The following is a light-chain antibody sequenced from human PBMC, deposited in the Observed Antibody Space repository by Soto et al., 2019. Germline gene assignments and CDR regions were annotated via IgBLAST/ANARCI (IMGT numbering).Light chain of an antibody. J-gene: IGKJ5*01. V-gene: IGKV1-39*01. CDR3: QQSYGTIT. CDR2: GAS. CDR1: QSISSY. Sequence: DIQMTQSPSSLSAFVGDRVTVTCRASQSISSYLNWYQHKPGQAPKLLIYGASSLQSGVPLRFSGSGSGTDFTLTISSLQPEDFATYYCQQSYGTITFGQGTRLEIK.